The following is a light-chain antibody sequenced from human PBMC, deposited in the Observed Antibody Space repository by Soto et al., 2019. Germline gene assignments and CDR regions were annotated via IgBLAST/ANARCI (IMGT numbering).Light chain of an antibody. J-gene: IGKJ5*01. CDR3: QQANSFPIT. Sequence: DLQMTQSPSSVYASVGDRVTITCRASQDIRTWLAWYQQKPGKAPKLLIYAASSLQSGVPSRFSGSGSGTDFTLTINSLQPEDFATYYCQQANSFPITFGQGTRLEIK. CDR2: AAS. V-gene: IGKV1-12*01. CDR1: QDIRTW.